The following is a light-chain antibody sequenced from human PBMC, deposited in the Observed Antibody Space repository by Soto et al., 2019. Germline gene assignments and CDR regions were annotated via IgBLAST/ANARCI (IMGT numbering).Light chain of an antibody. CDR3: QQYGSSPLT. V-gene: IGKV3-20*01. CDR1: QSCSSY. Sequence: EIVLTQSPGTLSLSPGERATLSCRASQSCSSYLAWYQQKPGQAPRLLMYGASSRATGTPDRFSGSGSGTDFTLTISRLEPEDFAVYYCQQYGSSPLTFGRGTKVDIK. CDR2: GAS. J-gene: IGKJ4*01.